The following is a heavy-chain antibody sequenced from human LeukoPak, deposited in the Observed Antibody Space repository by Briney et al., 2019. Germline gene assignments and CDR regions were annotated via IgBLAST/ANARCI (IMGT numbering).Heavy chain of an antibody. CDR3: AKDGRHYNILTGYYLGGRWFDP. D-gene: IGHD3-9*01. CDR2: ISGSGGST. V-gene: IGHV3-23*01. Sequence: GGSLRLSCAASGFTFSSYAMSWVRQAPGKGLEWVSAISGSGGSTYYADSVKGRFTISRDNSKNTLYLQMNSLRAEDTAVYYCAKDGRHYNILTGYYLGGRWFDPWGQGTLVTVSS. J-gene: IGHJ5*02. CDR1: GFTFSSYA.